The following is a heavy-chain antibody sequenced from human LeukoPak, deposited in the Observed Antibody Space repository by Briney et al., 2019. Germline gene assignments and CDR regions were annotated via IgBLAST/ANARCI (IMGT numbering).Heavy chain of an antibody. CDR3: TVPQSGGNWFDP. J-gene: IGHJ5*02. D-gene: IGHD3-16*01. CDR2: IRGKGFSDPP. V-gene: IGHV3-73*01. CDR1: GFTFSNYW. Sequence: GGSLRLSCAASGFTFSNYWMNWVRQAPGKGLEWVGRIRGKGFSDPPAYAASVKDRLTISRDDSESTAYLQMNSLKAEDTAVYYCTVPQSGGNWFDPWGPGTQVTVSS.